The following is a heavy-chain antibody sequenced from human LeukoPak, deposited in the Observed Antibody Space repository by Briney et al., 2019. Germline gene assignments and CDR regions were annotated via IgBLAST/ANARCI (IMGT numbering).Heavy chain of an antibody. J-gene: IGHJ4*02. CDR3: ARESSSWLDY. CDR2: ISSSSSYI. D-gene: IGHD6-13*01. V-gene: IGHV3-21*01. Sequence: GGSLRLSCAASGFTFSSYSMNWVRQAPGKGLEWVSSISSSSSYIYYADSVKGRFTISRNNAKNSLYLQMNSLRAEDTAVYYCARESSSWLDYWGQGTLVTVSS. CDR1: GFTFSSYS.